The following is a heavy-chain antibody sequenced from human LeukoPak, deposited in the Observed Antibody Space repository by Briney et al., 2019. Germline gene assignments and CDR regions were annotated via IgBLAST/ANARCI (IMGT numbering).Heavy chain of an antibody. Sequence: SVKVSCKASGGTFGSFAISWVRQAPGQGLEWMGGIIPILGSAKYSEKFQGRVTITTDESTSTAYMELSSLGSEDTAVYYCARDLDWGFLADYWGQGTLVTVSS. CDR2: IIPILGSA. CDR3: ARDLDWGFLADY. V-gene: IGHV1-69*05. CDR1: GGTFGSFA. D-gene: IGHD7-27*01. J-gene: IGHJ4*02.